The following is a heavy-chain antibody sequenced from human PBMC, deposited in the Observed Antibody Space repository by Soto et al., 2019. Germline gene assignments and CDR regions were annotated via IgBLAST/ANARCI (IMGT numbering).Heavy chain of an antibody. CDR3: ARIPMVIAKGTDV. Sequence: PRESLKISCKGSGYSFTSYWIGWVRQMPGKGLEWMGIIYPGDSDTRYSPSFQGQVTISADKSISTAYLQWSSLKASDTAMYYCARIPMVIAKGTDVWGQGTKVTVSS. V-gene: IGHV5-51*01. CDR2: IYPGDSDT. D-gene: IGHD2-21*01. CDR1: GYSFTSYW. J-gene: IGHJ6*02.